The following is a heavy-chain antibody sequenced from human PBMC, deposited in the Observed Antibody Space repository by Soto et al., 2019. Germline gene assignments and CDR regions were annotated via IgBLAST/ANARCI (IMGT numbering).Heavy chain of an antibody. V-gene: IGHV3-30-3*01. D-gene: IGHD5-18*01. CDR1: GFTFSSYA. Sequence: QVQLVESGGGVVQPGRSLRLSCAASGFTFSSYAMHWVRQAPGKGLEWVAVISYDGSNKYYADSVKGRFTISRDNSKNTLYLQMNSLRAEDTAVYYCARDRRYSYGYYYYGMDVWGPGTTVTVSS. J-gene: IGHJ6*02. CDR3: ARDRRYSYGYYYYGMDV. CDR2: ISYDGSNK.